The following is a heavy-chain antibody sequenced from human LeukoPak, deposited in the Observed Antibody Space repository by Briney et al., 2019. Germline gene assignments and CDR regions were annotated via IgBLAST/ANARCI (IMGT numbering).Heavy chain of an antibody. V-gene: IGHV3-30*03. J-gene: IGHJ2*01. Sequence: GGSLRLSCEASGFAFSSFSMHWVRQAPGRGLEWVSGVSYDGREKYYADSVKGRFTISRDNSKNTLFLHINSLGIEDTSLYFCAGDPLRLMSMSGGFFALWGRGTLVIVSS. CDR3: AGDPLRLMSMSGGFFAL. CDR1: GFAFSSFS. CDR2: VSYDGREK. D-gene: IGHD2/OR15-2a*01.